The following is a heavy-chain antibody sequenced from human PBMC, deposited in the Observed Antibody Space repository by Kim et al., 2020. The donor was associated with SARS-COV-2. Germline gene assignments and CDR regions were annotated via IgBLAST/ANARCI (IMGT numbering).Heavy chain of an antibody. CDR3: AKGESDILTGYPYYYYGMDV. J-gene: IGHJ6*02. Sequence: GGSLRLSCAASGFTFSSYGMHWVRQAPGKGLEWVAVISYDGSNKYYADSVKGRFTISRDNSKNTVYLQMNSLRAEDTAVYYCAKGESDILTGYPYYYYGMDVWGQGTTVTVSS. D-gene: IGHD3-9*01. CDR2: ISYDGSNK. CDR1: GFTFSSYG. V-gene: IGHV3-30*18.